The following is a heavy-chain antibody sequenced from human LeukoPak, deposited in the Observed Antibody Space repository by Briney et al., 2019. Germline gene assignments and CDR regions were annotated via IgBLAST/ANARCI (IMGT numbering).Heavy chain of an antibody. CDR2: IPYSGCT. CDR3: AREGGGYDSTGYGAFDI. J-gene: IGHJ3*02. CDR1: CGSISTCY. D-gene: IGHD3-22*01. V-gene: IGHV4-59*01. Sequence: ADTLSLTYSVCCGSISTCYRIWIRQPPGKGLEWMGYIPYSGCTNFLQSRPTKSLDKSKRHFSLTLTSVTAADTAVYYCAREGGGYDSTGYGAFDIWGQGTMVTVSS.